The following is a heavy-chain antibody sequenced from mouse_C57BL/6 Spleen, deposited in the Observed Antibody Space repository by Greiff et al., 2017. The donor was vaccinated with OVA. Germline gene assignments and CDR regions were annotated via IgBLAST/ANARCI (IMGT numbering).Heavy chain of an antibody. CDR1: GYAFTDYL. CDR2: INPRSGGT. V-gene: IGHV1-54*01. D-gene: IGHD4-1*01. J-gene: IGHJ2*01. Sequence: QVQLQQSGAELVRPGTSVKVSCKASGYAFTDYLMKWVKQRPEQGLEWIGVINPRSGGTTYNEKFKGKATMTADKSSSTAYMQLSSLTSEDSAVYYCARGELGRFPLDYWGQGTTVTVSS. CDR3: ARGELGRFPLDY.